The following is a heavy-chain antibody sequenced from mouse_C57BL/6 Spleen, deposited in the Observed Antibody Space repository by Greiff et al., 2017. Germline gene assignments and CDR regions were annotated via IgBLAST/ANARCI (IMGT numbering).Heavy chain of an antibody. D-gene: IGHD3-1*01. CDR3: ARGSGYYAMDD. V-gene: IGHV1-69*01. CDR1: GYTFTSYW. Sequence: QVQLQQPGAELVMPGASVKLSCKASGYTFTSYWMHWVKQRPGQGLEWIGEIDPSDSYTNYNQKFKGKSTLTVDKSSSTAYMQLSSLTSEDSAVYYCARGSGYYAMDDWGQGTSVTVSS. J-gene: IGHJ4*01. CDR2: IDPSDSYT.